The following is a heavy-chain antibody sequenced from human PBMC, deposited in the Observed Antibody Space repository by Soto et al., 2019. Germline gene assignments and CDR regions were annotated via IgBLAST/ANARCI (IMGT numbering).Heavy chain of an antibody. Sequence: SVEVSCKXSGFTFTSSAVQWVRQARGQRLEWIGWIVVGSGNTNYAQKFQERVTITRDMSTSTAYMELSSLRSEDTAVYYCAAEVTVAATEKFDYWGQGTLVTVSS. CDR2: IVVGSGNT. CDR1: GFTFTSSA. CDR3: AAEVTVAATEKFDY. D-gene: IGHD6-19*01. J-gene: IGHJ4*02. V-gene: IGHV1-58*01.